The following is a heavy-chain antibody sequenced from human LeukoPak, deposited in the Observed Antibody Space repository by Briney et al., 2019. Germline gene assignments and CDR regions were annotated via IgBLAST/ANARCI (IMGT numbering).Heavy chain of an antibody. V-gene: IGHV3-33*01. J-gene: IGHJ5*02. D-gene: IGHD3-3*01. Sequence: GGSLRLSCAASGFTFSGYGMHWVRQAPGKGLEWVAVIWYDGSNKYYADSVKGRFTISRDNSKNTLYLQMNSLRAEDTAVYYCARENAIFGVVTNWFDPWGQGTLVTVSS. CDR3: ARENAIFGVVTNWFDP. CDR2: IWYDGSNK. CDR1: GFTFSGYG.